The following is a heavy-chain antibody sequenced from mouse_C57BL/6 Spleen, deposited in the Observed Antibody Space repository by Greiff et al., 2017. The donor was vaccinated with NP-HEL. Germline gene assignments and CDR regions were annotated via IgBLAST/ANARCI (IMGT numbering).Heavy chain of an antibody. CDR1: GYSITSGYY. D-gene: IGHD4-1*01. V-gene: IGHV3-6*01. CDR3: ARGTGYYFDY. J-gene: IGHJ2*01. CDR2: ISYDGSN. Sequence: DVKLQESGPGLVKPSQSLSLTCSVTGYSITSGYYWNWIRQFPGNKLEWMGYISYDGSNNYNPSLKNRISITRDTSKNQFFLKLNSVTTEDTATYYCARGTGYYFDYWGQGTTLTVSS.